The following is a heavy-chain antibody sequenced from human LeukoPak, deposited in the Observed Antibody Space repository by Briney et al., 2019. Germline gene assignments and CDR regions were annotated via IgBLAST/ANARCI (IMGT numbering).Heavy chain of an antibody. Sequence: GGSLRLSCAASGFTFSSYAMSWVRQAPGKGLEWVSAISGSGGSTYYADSVKGRFTISRDNSKNTLYLQMNSLRSEDTAAYYCAREGIHDYGDYGYYFDYWGQGTLVTVSS. V-gene: IGHV3-23*01. J-gene: IGHJ4*02. CDR3: AREGIHDYGDYGYYFDY. D-gene: IGHD4-17*01. CDR2: ISGSGGST. CDR1: GFTFSSYA.